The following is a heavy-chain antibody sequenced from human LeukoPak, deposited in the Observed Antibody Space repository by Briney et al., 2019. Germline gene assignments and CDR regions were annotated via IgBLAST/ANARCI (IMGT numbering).Heavy chain of an antibody. CDR2: IYYSGST. J-gene: IGHJ6*03. Sequence: ASETLSLTCAVSGGSISSSSYYWGWIRQPPGKGLEWIGSIYYSGSTYYNPSLKSRVTISVDTSKNQFSLKLSSVTAADTAVYYCARAHAQGDYYYYCMDVWGKGTTVTVSS. CDR1: GGSISSSSYY. CDR3: ARAHAQGDYYYYCMDV. V-gene: IGHV4-39*07.